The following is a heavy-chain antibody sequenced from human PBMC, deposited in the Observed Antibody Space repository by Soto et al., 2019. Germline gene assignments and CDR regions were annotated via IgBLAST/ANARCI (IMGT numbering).Heavy chain of an antibody. CDR3: AAKVAYFDGSGYYWP. D-gene: IGHD3-22*01. CDR2: IVVGNTNT. V-gene: IGHV1-58*01. Sequence: SVKVSCKASGFTFTSSAVQWVRQARGRRLEWIGWIVVGNTNTNYAQKFQERVTITRDMSTSTAYMELSSLRSEDTAVYYCAAKVAYFDGSGYYWPWGQGTLVTVSS. J-gene: IGHJ4*02. CDR1: GFTFTSSA.